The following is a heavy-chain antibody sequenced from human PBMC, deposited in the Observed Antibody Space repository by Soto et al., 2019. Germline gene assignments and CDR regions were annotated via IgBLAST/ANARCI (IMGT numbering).Heavy chain of an antibody. CDR1: GGTFSSYA. D-gene: IGHD3-3*01. CDR3: ARGEVPYYDFWSGLDY. CDR2: IIPIFGTA. Sequence: ASVKVSCKASGGTFSSYAISWVRQAPGQGLEWMGGIIPIFGTANYAQKFQGRVTITADESTSTAYMELSSLRSEDTAVYYCARGEVPYYDFWSGLDYWGQGTLVTVSS. V-gene: IGHV1-69*13. J-gene: IGHJ4*02.